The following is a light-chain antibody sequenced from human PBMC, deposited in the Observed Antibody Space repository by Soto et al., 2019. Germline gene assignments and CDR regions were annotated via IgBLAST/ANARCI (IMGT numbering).Light chain of an antibody. J-gene: IGKJ5*01. V-gene: IGKV3-20*01. CDR2: GAS. Sequence: EIVLTQSPGTLSLSPGERATLSCRASQIVISNYLAWYQQKPGQAPRLLIYGASQRATGLPDRFSGSGSGTEFTLTISRLETEDFAVYYCQHYGSSHPTTFGQGTRLEI. CDR3: QHYGSSHPTT. CDR1: QIVISNY.